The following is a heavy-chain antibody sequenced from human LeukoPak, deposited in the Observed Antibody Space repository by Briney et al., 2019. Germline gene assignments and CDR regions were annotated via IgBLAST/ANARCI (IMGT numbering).Heavy chain of an antibody. CDR2: IYYSGST. J-gene: IGHJ3*02. D-gene: IGHD5-12*01. CDR1: GGSISTYY. V-gene: IGHV4-59*08. Sequence: SETLSLTCAVSGGSISTYYWSWIRQPPGKGLEWIGYIYYSGSTNYKPSLKSRVSISVDTAKNQFSLKLSSVTAADTAVYYCARQRGSYGAYDHDAFNIWGQGTMVTVSS. CDR3: ARQRGSYGAYDHDAFNI.